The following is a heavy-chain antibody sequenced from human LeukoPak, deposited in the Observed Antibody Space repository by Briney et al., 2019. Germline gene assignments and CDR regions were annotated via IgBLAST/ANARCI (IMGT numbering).Heavy chain of an antibody. J-gene: IGHJ5*02. CDR2: MNPNNGNT. CDR1: GFRFTSYD. D-gene: IGHD3-10*01. Sequence: ASVKVSCKASGFRFTSYDINWVRQASGQGLGWMGWMNPNNGNTGYAQKFQGRVTMTRDTSISTAYMELRDLRSEDTAVYYCVRDGEGVAISVNYWFDPWGQGTLVTVSS. CDR3: VRDGEGVAISVNYWFDP. V-gene: IGHV1-8*01.